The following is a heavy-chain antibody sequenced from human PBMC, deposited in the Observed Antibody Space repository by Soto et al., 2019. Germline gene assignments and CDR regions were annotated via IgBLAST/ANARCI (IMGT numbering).Heavy chain of an antibody. D-gene: IGHD6-6*01. Sequence: SETLSLTCAVYGGSFSGYYWSWIRQPPGKGLEWIGEINHSGSTNYDPSLKSRVTISVDTSKNQFSLKLSSVTAADTAVYYCARALLSRGLVRANWFDPWGQGTLVTVSS. CDR1: GGSFSGYY. CDR2: INHSGST. J-gene: IGHJ5*02. V-gene: IGHV4-34*01. CDR3: ARALLSRGLVRANWFDP.